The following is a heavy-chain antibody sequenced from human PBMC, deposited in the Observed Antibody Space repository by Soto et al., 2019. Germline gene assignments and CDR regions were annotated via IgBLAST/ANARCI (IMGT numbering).Heavy chain of an antibody. J-gene: IGHJ4*02. Sequence: EVQLVESGGGLVQPGGSLRLSCAASGFTFSSYSMSWVRQAPGKGLEWVSYISSGSSTTYYADSVKGRFTISRDNARNSMHLQMNRLRDEDTAVYYCACLSSSWYQVYWGQGTRVTVSS. D-gene: IGHD6-13*01. V-gene: IGHV3-48*02. CDR2: ISSGSSTT. CDR3: ACLSSSWYQVY. CDR1: GFTFSSYS.